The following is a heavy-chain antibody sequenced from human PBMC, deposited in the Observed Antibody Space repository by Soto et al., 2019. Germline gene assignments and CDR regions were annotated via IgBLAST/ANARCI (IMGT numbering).Heavy chain of an antibody. V-gene: IGHV1-69*13. CDR3: AREGLGYCSSTSCYPRKFNWFDP. J-gene: IGHJ5*02. CDR1: GGTFSSYA. D-gene: IGHD2-2*01. Sequence: SVKVSCKASGGTFSSYAISWVRQAPGQGLEWLGGIIPIFGTANYAQKFQGRVTITADESTSTAYMELSSLRSEDTAVYYCAREGLGYCSSTSCYPRKFNWFDPWGQGTLVTVSS. CDR2: IIPIFGTA.